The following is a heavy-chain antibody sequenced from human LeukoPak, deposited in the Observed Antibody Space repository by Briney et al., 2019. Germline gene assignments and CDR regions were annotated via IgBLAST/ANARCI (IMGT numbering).Heavy chain of an antibody. J-gene: IGHJ5*02. CDR1: GGTFSSYA. Sequence: GASVKVSCKASGGTFSSYAISWVRQAPGQGLEWMGGIIPIFGTANYAQKFQGRVTITADESTSTAYMELSSLRSEDTAVYYCARERLRLGELSQNWFDPWGQGTLVTVSS. V-gene: IGHV1-69*13. CDR2: IIPIFGTA. CDR3: ARERLRLGELSQNWFDP. D-gene: IGHD3-16*02.